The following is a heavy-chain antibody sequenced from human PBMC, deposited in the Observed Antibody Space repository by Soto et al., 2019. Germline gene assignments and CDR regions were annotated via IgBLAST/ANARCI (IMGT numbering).Heavy chain of an antibody. D-gene: IGHD3-10*01. CDR1: GDSVSSNSAA. V-gene: IGHV6-1*01. CDR2: TYYRSKWYN. CDR3: VRDYYGSGSTNWFDP. J-gene: IGHJ5*02. Sequence: PSQTLSLTCXISGDSVSSNSAAWNWIRQSPSRGLEWLGRTYYRSKWYNDYAISVKSRMIINPDTSKNQFSLQLNSVTPEDTAVYYCVRDYYGSGSTNWFDPWGQGTLVTVSS.